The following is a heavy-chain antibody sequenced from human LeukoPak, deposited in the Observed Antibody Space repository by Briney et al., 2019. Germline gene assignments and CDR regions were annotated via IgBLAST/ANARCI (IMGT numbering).Heavy chain of an antibody. CDR1: GFTFSSYA. CDR2: ISGSGGST. Sequence: GGSLRLSRAASGFTFSSYAMSWVRQAPGKGLEWVSAISGSGGSTYYADSVKGRFTISRDNSKNTLYLQMNSLRAEDTAVYYCAKSIVVVVAATAEFDYWGQGTLVTVSS. CDR3: AKSIVVVVAATAEFDY. J-gene: IGHJ4*02. D-gene: IGHD2-15*01. V-gene: IGHV3-23*01.